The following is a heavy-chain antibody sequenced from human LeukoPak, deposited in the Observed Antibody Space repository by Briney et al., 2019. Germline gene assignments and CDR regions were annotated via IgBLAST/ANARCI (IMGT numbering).Heavy chain of an antibody. Sequence: GGSLRLSCAASGFTFSSYWMSWVRQAPGKGLEGVANIKQDGSEKYYVDSVKGRFTISRDNAKNSLYLQMNSLRAEDTAVYYCARNLYSNYDVYFDYWGQGTLVTVSS. CDR1: GFTFSSYW. D-gene: IGHD4-11*01. V-gene: IGHV3-7*01. CDR2: IKQDGSEK. J-gene: IGHJ4*02. CDR3: ARNLYSNYDVYFDY.